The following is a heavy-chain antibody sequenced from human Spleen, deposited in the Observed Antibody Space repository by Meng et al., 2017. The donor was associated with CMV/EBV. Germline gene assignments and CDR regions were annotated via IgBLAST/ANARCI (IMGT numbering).Heavy chain of an antibody. V-gene: IGHV3-53*01. Sequence: GGSLRLSCAASGFTVSSNYMSWVRQAPGKGLEWVSVMYSGGSTYYADSVKGRFTISRDNSKNTLYLQMNSLRAEDTAVYYCAKRRPRGGTPFDYWGQGTLVTVSS. CDR1: GFTVSSNY. CDR2: MYSGGST. D-gene: IGHD3-10*01. CDR3: AKRRPRGGTPFDY. J-gene: IGHJ4*02.